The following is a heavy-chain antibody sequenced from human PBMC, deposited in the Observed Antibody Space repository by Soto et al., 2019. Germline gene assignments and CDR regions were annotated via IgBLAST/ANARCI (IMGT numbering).Heavy chain of an antibody. D-gene: IGHD1-26*01. CDR1: GYTFTSYG. CDR2: ISAYNGNT. V-gene: IGHV1-18*01. CDR3: ARDLVGATYYSYYGMDV. J-gene: IGHJ6*02. Sequence: QVQLVQSGAEVKKPGASVKVSCKASGYTFTSYGISWVRQAPGQGLEWMGWISAYNGNTNYAQKLQGRVTMTTDTSTSTAYMELRSLRSDDTAVYYCARDLVGATYYSYYGMDVWGQGTTVTVSS.